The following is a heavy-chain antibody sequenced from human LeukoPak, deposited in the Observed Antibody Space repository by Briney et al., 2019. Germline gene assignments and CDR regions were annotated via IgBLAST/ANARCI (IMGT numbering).Heavy chain of an antibody. V-gene: IGHV3-74*01. Sequence: GGSLRLSCAASGFTFSTYWMHWVRQAPGKGPVWVSRINDDGGSTSYADSVKGRFIISRDNAKNTLYLQMNSLRAEDTAVYYCARDLQATVTTKGWGFDLWGRGTLVTVSS. CDR2: INDDGGST. D-gene: IGHD4-17*01. J-gene: IGHJ2*01. CDR3: ARDLQATVTTKGWGFDL. CDR1: GFTFSTYW.